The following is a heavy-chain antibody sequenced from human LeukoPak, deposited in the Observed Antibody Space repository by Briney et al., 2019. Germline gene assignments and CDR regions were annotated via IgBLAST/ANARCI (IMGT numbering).Heavy chain of an antibody. Sequence: PGGSLRLSCAASGFTFSSYAMTWVRQAPGKGLEWVSAISGSGDSTYYADSVKGRFTISRDNAKNSLYLQMNSLRAEDTAVYYCARDPYSGLFDYWGQGTLVTVSS. CDR2: ISGSGDST. CDR1: GFTFSSYA. D-gene: IGHD4-11*01. J-gene: IGHJ4*02. CDR3: ARDPYSGLFDY. V-gene: IGHV3-23*01.